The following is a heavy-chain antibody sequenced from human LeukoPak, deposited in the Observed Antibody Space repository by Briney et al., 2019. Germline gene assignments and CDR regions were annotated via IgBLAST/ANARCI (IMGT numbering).Heavy chain of an antibody. V-gene: IGHV3-48*04. Sequence: GGSLRLSCAASGFIFSNDAMHWIRQAPGKGLECLSYISSGTINHSNYADSVKGRFTISRDNARSSLYLQMNSLRGEDTAVYYCARTQLDLDGFDIWGQGTTVTVSS. CDR2: ISSGTINHS. CDR1: GFIFSNDA. CDR3: ARTQLDLDGFDI. D-gene: IGHD1-1*01. J-gene: IGHJ3*02.